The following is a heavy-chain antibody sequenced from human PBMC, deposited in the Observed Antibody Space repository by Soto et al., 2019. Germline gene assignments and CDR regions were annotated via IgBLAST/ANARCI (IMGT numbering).Heavy chain of an antibody. V-gene: IGHV5-51*01. D-gene: IGHD1-7*01. J-gene: IGHJ4*02. Sequence: PGESLKISCKASGYNFTTYWIGWVRQMPGKGLEWMGIIYPGDSDTTYSPSFQGQVTISADKSFSTAYLQWSSLKASDTAMYYCETRGKSGTSFDYWGQGTLVTVSS. CDR2: IYPGDSDT. CDR3: ETRGKSGTSFDY. CDR1: GYNFTTYW.